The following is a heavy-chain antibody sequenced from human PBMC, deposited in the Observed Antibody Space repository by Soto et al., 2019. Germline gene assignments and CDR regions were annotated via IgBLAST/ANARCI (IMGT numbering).Heavy chain of an antibody. D-gene: IGHD2-2*01. V-gene: IGHV1-46*01. CDR1: GYTFTSYY. Sequence: GASVKVSCKASGYTFTSYYMHWVRQAPGQGLEWMGIISPSGGSTSYAQKFQGRVTMTRDTSTSTVYMELSSLRSEDTAVYYCARFEVPAAISHGMDVWGQGTTVTVSS. J-gene: IGHJ6*02. CDR2: ISPSGGST. CDR3: ARFEVPAAISHGMDV.